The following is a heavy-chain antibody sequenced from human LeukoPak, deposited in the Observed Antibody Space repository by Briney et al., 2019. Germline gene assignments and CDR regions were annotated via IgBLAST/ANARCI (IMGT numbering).Heavy chain of an antibody. CDR2: IYTSGST. D-gene: IGHD3-10*01. J-gene: IGHJ4*02. Sequence: SQTLSLTCTVSGGSISSGSYYWSWIRQPAGKGLEWIGRIYTSGSTNYNPPLKSRVTISVDTSKNQFSLKLSSVTAADTAVYYCARAPGPHPFDYWGQGTLVTVSS. CDR3: ARAPGPHPFDY. CDR1: GGSISSGSYY. V-gene: IGHV4-61*02.